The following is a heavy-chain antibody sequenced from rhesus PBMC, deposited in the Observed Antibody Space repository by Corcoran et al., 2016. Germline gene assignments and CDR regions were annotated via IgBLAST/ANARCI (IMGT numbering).Heavy chain of an antibody. V-gene: IGHV4S7*01. Sequence: QVQLQESGPGLLKPSETLSLTCAVSGGPISGGYGWGWIRQPPGKGLEWIGSIYSSSGNTYYNPSLKSRVTISTDTSKNQFSLKLSSVTAADTAVYYCARMAAALDYWGQGVLVTVSS. CDR2: IYSSSGNT. D-gene: IGHD6-31*01. CDR1: GGPISGGYG. J-gene: IGHJ4*01. CDR3: ARMAAALDY.